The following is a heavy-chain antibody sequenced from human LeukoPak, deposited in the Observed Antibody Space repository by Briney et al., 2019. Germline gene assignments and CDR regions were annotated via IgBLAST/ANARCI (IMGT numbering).Heavy chain of an antibody. J-gene: IGHJ4*02. CDR1: GYTFTGYY. CDR2: INPNSGGT. Sequence: ASVKVSCKASGYTFTGYYMHWVRQAPGQGLEWMGWINPNSGGTNYAQKFQGRVTMTRDTSISTAYMELSRLRSDDTAVYYCARDPGLLWSGELSSFFDYWGQGTLVTVSS. D-gene: IGHD3-10*01. CDR3: ARDPGLLWSGELSSFFDY. V-gene: IGHV1-2*02.